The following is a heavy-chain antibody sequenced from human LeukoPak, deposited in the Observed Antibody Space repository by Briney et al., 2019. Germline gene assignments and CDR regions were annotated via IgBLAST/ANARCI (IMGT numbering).Heavy chain of an antibody. J-gene: IGHJ2*01. CDR1: GFTFSAYY. CDR2: ISGGSVTI. CDR3: ARDTGYDSSAAYHWYFDL. V-gene: IGHV3-11*01. Sequence: PGGSLRLSCAASGFTFSAYYMSWIRQAPGKGLEWISYISGGSVTINYADSVKGRFVISRDNAKNSLYLQMDSLRADDTAVYYCARDTGYDSSAAYHWYFDLWGRGTLVTVSS. D-gene: IGHD3-22*01.